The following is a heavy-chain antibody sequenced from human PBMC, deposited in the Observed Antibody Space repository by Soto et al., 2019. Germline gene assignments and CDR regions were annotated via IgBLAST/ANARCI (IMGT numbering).Heavy chain of an antibody. D-gene: IGHD5-18*01. CDR3: ARGRRRGYRYGVDY. CDR2: INHSGST. Sequence: GSWSAPYRCWIIQPPGKGLEWIGEINHSGSTNYNPSLKSRVTISVDTSKNQFSLKLSSVTAADTAVYYCARGRRRGYRYGVDYWGPGTLVTAS. CDR1: GSWSAPY. V-gene: IGHV4-34*01. J-gene: IGHJ4*01.